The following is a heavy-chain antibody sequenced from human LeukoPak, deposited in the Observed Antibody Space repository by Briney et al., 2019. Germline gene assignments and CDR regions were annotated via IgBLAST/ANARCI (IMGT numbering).Heavy chain of an antibody. CDR1: GGSISSYY. V-gene: IGHV4-59*08. J-gene: IGHJ3*02. Sequence: SETFAAPCTVSGGSISSYYWSWIRQPPGKGLEWIGYIYYSGSTNYNPSLKSRVTISVDTSKNQFSLKLSSVTAADTAVYYCARHEGSPDAFDIWGQGRLATVSS. CDR2: IYYSGST. D-gene: IGHD1-26*01. CDR3: ARHEGSPDAFDI.